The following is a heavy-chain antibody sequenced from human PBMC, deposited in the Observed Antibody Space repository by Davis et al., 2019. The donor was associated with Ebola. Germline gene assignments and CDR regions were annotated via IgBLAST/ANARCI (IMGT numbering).Heavy chain of an antibody. CDR3: ARDMGLWFGELGGYFDY. Sequence: GGSLRLSCAAPGFTFDDYAMHWVRQAPGKGLEWVSYISSSGSTIYYADSVKGRFTIPRDNAKNSLYLQMNSLRAEDTAVYYCARDMGLWFGELGGYFDYWGQGTLVTVSS. CDR2: ISSSGSTI. CDR1: GFTFDDYA. D-gene: IGHD3-10*01. J-gene: IGHJ4*02. V-gene: IGHV3-48*03.